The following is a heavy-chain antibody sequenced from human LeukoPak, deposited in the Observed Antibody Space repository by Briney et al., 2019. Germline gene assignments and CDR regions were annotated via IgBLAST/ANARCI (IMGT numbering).Heavy chain of an antibody. V-gene: IGHV3-7*04. D-gene: IGHD6-25*01. CDR3: ARGIAADLSYYYYYMDV. Sequence: PGGSLRLSCAASGFTFSSYWMSWVRQAPGKGLEWVANIKQDGSEKYYVDSVKGRFTISRDNAKNSLYLQMNSLRAEDRAVYYCARGIAADLSYYYYYMDVWGKGTTVTVSS. CDR2: IKQDGSEK. CDR1: GFTFSSYW. J-gene: IGHJ6*03.